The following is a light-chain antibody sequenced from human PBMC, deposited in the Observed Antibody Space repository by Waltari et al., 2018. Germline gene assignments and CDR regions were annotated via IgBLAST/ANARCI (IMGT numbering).Light chain of an antibody. Sequence: QSALTQPRSVSGSPGQSVTISCTGTSSDVGGYNYVPWYQQHPDKAPKLMIYDVNKRPSGVPDRFSGSKSGNTASLTISGLQAEDEADYYCCSYAGTYTSYMFFGGGTKLTVL. CDR1: SSDVGGYNY. V-gene: IGLV2-11*01. CDR3: CSYAGTYTSYMF. J-gene: IGLJ2*01. CDR2: DVN.